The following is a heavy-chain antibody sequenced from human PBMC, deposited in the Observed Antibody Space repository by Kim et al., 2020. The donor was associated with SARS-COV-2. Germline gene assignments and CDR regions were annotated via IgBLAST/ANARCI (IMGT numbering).Heavy chain of an antibody. V-gene: IGHV1-3*01. CDR1: GYTFTSYA. Sequence: ASVKVSCKASGYTFTSYAMHWVRQAPGQRLEWMGWINAGNGNTKYSQKFQGSVTITRDTPASSAYMELSSLRSEDTAVYYCARVMGTWDFYYGIDVWGQGTTVTVSS. CDR3: ARVMGTWDFYYGIDV. J-gene: IGHJ6*02. D-gene: IGHD7-27*01. CDR2: INAGNGNT.